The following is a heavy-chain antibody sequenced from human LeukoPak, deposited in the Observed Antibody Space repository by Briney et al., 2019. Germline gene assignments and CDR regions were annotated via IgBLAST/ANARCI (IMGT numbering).Heavy chain of an antibody. V-gene: IGHV4-61*01. CDR3: ARHRDYGTNFDVFDF. CDR1: GGSVSSGSYY. D-gene: IGHD4-23*01. J-gene: IGHJ3*01. Sequence: SETLPLTCTVSGGSVSSGSYYWSWIRQPPGKGLEWIGYIYYSGSTNYNPSLKSRVTISIDTSKNQFSLKLNFVTAADTAVYYCARHRDYGTNFDVFDFWGRGTMVTVSS. CDR2: IYYSGST.